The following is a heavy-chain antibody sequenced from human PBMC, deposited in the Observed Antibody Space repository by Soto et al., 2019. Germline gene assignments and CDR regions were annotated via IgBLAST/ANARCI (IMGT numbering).Heavy chain of an antibody. CDR3: VRGGGGGLFDP. CDR1: GGTFCDSY. D-gene: IGHD2-15*01. V-gene: IGHV3-11*06. Sequence: GGALRLSGACCGGTFCDSYMSWIRQAPGKGLEWLSYISPGSRYPAYADSVKGRFTISRDNAKRSLYLQMMSLTAEDTAIYYCVRGGGGGLFDPWGQGTMVTVSS. CDR2: ISPGSRYP. J-gene: IGHJ5*02.